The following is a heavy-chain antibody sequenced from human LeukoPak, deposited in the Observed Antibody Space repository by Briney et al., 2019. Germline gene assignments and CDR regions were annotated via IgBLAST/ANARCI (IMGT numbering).Heavy chain of an antibody. CDR1: GFTFSSYE. V-gene: IGHV3-48*03. J-gene: IGHJ4*02. D-gene: IGHD5-12*01. CDR3: ARQYGGYADY. CDR2: ISGRGSSI. Sequence: AGGSLRLSCAVSGFTFSSYEMNWVRQAPGEGLEWVSYISGRGSSIYYADSVKGRFTTSRDNPKNSLYLQMNSLRDEDTAVYYCARQYGGYADYWGQGTLVTVSS.